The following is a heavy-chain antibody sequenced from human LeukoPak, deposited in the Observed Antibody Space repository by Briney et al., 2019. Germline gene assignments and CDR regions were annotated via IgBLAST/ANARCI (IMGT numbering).Heavy chain of an antibody. J-gene: IGHJ4*02. CDR2: TRNRTKSYST. CDR3: ARHLRELDY. Sequence: GGSLRLSCAVSGLIFSDHYIDWVRQAAGKGLEWVGRTRNRTKSYSTAYAASVTGRFTISRDDSKNSVYLQMNSLKSEDTAVYYCARHLRELDYWGQGTLVTVSS. CDR1: GLIFSDHY. V-gene: IGHV3-72*01.